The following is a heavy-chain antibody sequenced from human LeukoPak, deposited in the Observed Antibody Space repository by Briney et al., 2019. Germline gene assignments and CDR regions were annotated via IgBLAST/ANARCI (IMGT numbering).Heavy chain of an antibody. V-gene: IGHV3-21*01. D-gene: IGHD2-15*01. J-gene: IGHJ4*02. CDR1: GFTFSSYS. CDR2: ISSSSSYI. CDR3: ARDAAFYCSGGSCYSDYFDY. Sequence: PGGSLRLSCAASGFTFSSYSMNWVRQAPGKGLEWVTSISSSSSYIYYADSVKGRFTISRDNAKNSLYLQMNSLRAEDTAVYYCARDAAFYCSGGSCYSDYFDYWGQGTLVTVSS.